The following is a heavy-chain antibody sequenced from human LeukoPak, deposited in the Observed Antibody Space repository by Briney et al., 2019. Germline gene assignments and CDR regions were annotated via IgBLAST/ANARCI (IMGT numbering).Heavy chain of an antibody. CDR1: GVTFDDYA. V-gene: IGHV3-9*03. CDR3: AKGRGYYQTWEGYYFDY. CDR2: ISWNSGSI. Sequence: GGSLRLSCAASGVTFDDYAMHWVRQAPGKGLEWVSGISWNSGSIGYADSVKGRFTISRDNAKNSLYLQMNSLRAEDMALYYCAKGRGYYQTWEGYYFDYWGQGTLVTVSS. J-gene: IGHJ4*02. D-gene: IGHD3-22*01.